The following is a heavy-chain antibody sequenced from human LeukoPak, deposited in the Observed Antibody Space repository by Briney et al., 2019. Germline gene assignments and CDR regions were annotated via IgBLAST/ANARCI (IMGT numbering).Heavy chain of an antibody. J-gene: IGHJ6*04. CDR2: IYYSGST. CDR3: ARDQGPHGMDV. V-gene: IGHV4-59*01. CDR1: GGSISSFD. Sequence: SETLSLTCTVSGGSISSFDWSWIRQSPGKGLEWIGFIYYSGSTSYNPSLKSRATISVDTSQNQLSLELTSVTAADTAVYYCARDQGPHGMDVWGKGTTVTISS.